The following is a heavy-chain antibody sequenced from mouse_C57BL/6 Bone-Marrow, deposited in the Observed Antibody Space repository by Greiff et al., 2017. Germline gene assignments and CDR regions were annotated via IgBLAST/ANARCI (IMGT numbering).Heavy chain of an antibody. J-gene: IGHJ1*03. CDR3: ASEGYFDV. CDR2: IYPGSGST. V-gene: IGHV1-55*01. Sequence: QVQLQQSGAELVKPGASVKMSCKASGYTFTSYWITWVKQRPGQGLEWIGDIYPGSGSTNYNEKFKSKATLTVDKSSSTAYMQLSSLTSEDSAVYYGASEGYFDVWGTGTTVTVSS. CDR1: GYTFTSYW.